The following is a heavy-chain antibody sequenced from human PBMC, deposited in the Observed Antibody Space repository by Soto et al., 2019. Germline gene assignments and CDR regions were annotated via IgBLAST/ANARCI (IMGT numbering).Heavy chain of an antibody. CDR2: IIPIFGTA. J-gene: IGHJ4*02. CDR1: GGTFSSYA. Sequence: QVQLVQSGAEVKKPGSSVKVSCKASGGTFSSYAISWVRQAPGQGLEWMGGIIPIFGTANYAPKFQGRVTITADKSTSTAYMELSSLRSEDTAVYYCARVGLGVRGVIIIDYWGQGTLVTVSS. V-gene: IGHV1-69*06. D-gene: IGHD3-10*01. CDR3: ARVGLGVRGVIIIDY.